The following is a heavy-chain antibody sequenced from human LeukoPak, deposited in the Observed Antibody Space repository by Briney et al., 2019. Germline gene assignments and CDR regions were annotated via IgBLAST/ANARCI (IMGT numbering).Heavy chain of an antibody. J-gene: IGHJ6*02. CDR3: ARERLSMVRGVIKGSYGMDV. CDR1: GYSFINYW. V-gene: IGHV5-51*01. Sequence: GESLKISCKGSGYSFINYWIVWVRQMPGKGLEWMGIIYPGDSDTRYSPSFQGQVTISADKSISTAYLQWSSLKASDTAMYYCARERLSMVRGVIKGSYGMDVWGQGTTVTVSS. CDR2: IYPGDSDT. D-gene: IGHD3-10*01.